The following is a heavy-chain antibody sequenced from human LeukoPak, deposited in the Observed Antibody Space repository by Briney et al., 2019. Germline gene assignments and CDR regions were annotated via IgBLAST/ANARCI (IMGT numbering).Heavy chain of an antibody. CDR2: IYYSGST. J-gene: IGHJ6*02. Sequence: SETLSLTCTVSGGSISSGGYYWSWIRQHPGKGLEWIGYIYYSGSTNYNPSLESRVTISVDTSKNQFSLMLSSVTAADTAVYYCARGGTIKNGMDVWGQGTTVTVSS. V-gene: IGHV4-61*08. D-gene: IGHD1-14*01. CDR3: ARGGTIKNGMDV. CDR1: GGSISSGGYY.